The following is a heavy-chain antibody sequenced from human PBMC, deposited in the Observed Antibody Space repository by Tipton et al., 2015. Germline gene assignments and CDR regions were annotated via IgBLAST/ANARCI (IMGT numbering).Heavy chain of an antibody. D-gene: IGHD6-13*01. CDR1: GGSISSSSYY. V-gene: IGHV4-39*01. CDR2: LYFSGST. Sequence: TLSLTCTVSGGSISSSSYYWAWIRQPPGKGLEWIGSLYFSGSTYYNPSLKSRVTISIDRFKNQFSLKLGSVTAADTAVYYCARVRSSSAWYLSDFDCWGQGTLVAVSS. J-gene: IGHJ4*02. CDR3: ARVRSSSAWYLSDFDC.